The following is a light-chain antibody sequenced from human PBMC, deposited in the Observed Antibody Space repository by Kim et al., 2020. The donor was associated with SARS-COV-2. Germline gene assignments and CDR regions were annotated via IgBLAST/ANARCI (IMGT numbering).Light chain of an antibody. CDR1: QTVSRH. Sequence: DIQMTQSPSSLSASVGDRVTITCRASQTVSRHLSWYQQRPGEAPNLLIYAAYTLHDGVPSRFSGGGSGTDFTLTISSLQPDDFATYYCLQTYTVPRTFGQGTKVDIK. J-gene: IGKJ2*01. CDR3: LQTYTVPRT. CDR2: AAY. V-gene: IGKV1-39*01.